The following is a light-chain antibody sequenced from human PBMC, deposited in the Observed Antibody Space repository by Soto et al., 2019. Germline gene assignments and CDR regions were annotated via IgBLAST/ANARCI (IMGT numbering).Light chain of an antibody. CDR3: QQSYGTPIT. J-gene: IGKJ5*01. Sequence: DIQMTQSPSSLSASVGDSLTITCRASQYISTYLNWYQQKPGKXPNXXIYVASSLQSEVPSRFSGSGSGTDLTITITSLQPEDFETYYCQQSYGTPITFGQGTRLEIK. CDR1: QYISTY. CDR2: VAS. V-gene: IGKV1-39*01.